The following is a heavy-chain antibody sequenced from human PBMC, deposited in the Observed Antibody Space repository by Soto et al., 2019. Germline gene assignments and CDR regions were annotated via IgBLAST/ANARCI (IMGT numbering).Heavy chain of an antibody. CDR3: ASGTGTTPGGMDV. CDR2: TNAGNGNT. J-gene: IGHJ6*02. Sequence: GASVKVSCKASGYTFTSYAMHWVRQAPGQRLEWMGWTNAGNGNTKYSQKFQGRVTITRDTSASTAYMELSSLRSEDTAVYYCASGTGTTPGGMDVWGQGTTVTSP. D-gene: IGHD1-7*01. CDR1: GYTFTSYA. V-gene: IGHV1-3*01.